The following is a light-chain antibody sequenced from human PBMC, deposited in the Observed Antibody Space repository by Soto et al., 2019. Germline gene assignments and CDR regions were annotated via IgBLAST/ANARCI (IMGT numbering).Light chain of an antibody. V-gene: IGKV3-15*01. J-gene: IGKJ1*01. Sequence: ETLMTQSPATLSVSPGERATLSCRASQSVSDYLAWYQQRPGQAPRLLIFGASTRATGFPARFSGSGSGTEFTLTISSLQSEDFVVYYCQQYKDWPRTFGQGTKV. CDR1: QSVSDY. CDR3: QQYKDWPRT. CDR2: GAS.